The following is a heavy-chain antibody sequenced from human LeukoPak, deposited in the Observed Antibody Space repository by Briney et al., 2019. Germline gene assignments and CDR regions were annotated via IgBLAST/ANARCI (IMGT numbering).Heavy chain of an antibody. CDR2: ISYDGSNK. CDR3: ARVRELLRAFDI. CDR1: GFTFSSYA. D-gene: IGHD1-26*01. J-gene: IGHJ3*02. Sequence: GGSLGLSCAASGFTFSSYAMHWVRQAPGKGLEWVAVISYDGSNKYYADSVKGRFTISRDNSKNTLYLQMNSLRAEDTAVYYCARVRELLRAFDIWGQGTMVTVSS. V-gene: IGHV3-30-3*01.